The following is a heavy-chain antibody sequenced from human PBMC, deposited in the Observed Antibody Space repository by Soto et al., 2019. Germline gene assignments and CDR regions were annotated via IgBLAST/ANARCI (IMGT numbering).Heavy chain of an antibody. CDR1: GYTFTSYY. J-gene: IGHJ5*02. V-gene: IGHV1-46*01. Sequence: ASVKVSCKASGYTFTSYYMHWVRQAPGQGLEWMGIINPSGGSTSYAQKFQGRVTMTRDTSTSTVYMELSSLRSEDTAVYYCARGRQRYDSSGYYYGRSDWFDPWGQGTLVTISS. CDR3: ARGRQRYDSSGYYYGRSDWFDP. D-gene: IGHD3-22*01. CDR2: INPSGGST.